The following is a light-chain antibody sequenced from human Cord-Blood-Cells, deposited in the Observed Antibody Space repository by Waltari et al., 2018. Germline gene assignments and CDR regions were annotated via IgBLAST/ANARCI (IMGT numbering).Light chain of an antibody. J-gene: IGLJ1*01. CDR1: LSDVGSYNL. V-gene: IGLV2-23*01. CDR2: GGS. Sequence: QSALTQPASVSGSPGQSITISCTGTLSDVGSYNLVSWYQQTPDKAPKLMIYGGSKRPAGISNRVSGYKSGNTASLTISGLQAEDEADYYCCSYAGSSTYVFGTGTKVTVL. CDR3: CSYAGSSTYV.